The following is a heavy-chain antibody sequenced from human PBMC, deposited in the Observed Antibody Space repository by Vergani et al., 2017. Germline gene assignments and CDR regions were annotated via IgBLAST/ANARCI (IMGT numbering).Heavy chain of an antibody. CDR3: ARYPYIVVVPAAPYYYYYYGMDV. J-gene: IGHJ6*02. CDR2: INPNSGGT. D-gene: IGHD2-2*01. Sequence: QVQLVQSGAEVKKPGASVKVSCKASGYTFTGYYMHWVRQAPGQGLEWMGWINPNSGGTNYAQKFQGRVTMTRDTSISTAYLELSRLRSDDTAVYYCARYPYIVVVPAAPYYYYYYGMDVWGQGTTVTVSS. V-gene: IGHV1-2*02. CDR1: GYTFTGYY.